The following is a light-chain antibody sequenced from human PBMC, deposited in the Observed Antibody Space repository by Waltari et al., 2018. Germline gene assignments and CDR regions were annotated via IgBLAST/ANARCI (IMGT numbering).Light chain of an antibody. CDR2: AVS. CDR1: SSDVGGYNY. Sequence: QSALTQPASVSGSPGQSITIPCTGTSSDVGGYNYVSWYQQHPGKAPKLMIYAVSNRPSGVSNRFSGSKSGNTASLTISGLQAEDEADYYCSSYSSSSTYVVFGGGTKLTVL. V-gene: IGLV2-14*03. J-gene: IGLJ2*01. CDR3: SSYSSSSTYVV.